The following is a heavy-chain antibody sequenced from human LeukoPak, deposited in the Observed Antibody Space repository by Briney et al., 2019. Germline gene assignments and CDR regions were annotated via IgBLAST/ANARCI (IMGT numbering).Heavy chain of an antibody. V-gene: IGHV3-23*01. D-gene: IGHD6-19*01. CDR1: GFTFSSYA. J-gene: IGHJ1*01. CDR2: ISGSGGST. CDR3: AKEGGGQWLVPPLDFQH. Sequence: PGGSLRLSCAASGFTFSSYAMSWVRQAPGKGLEWVSAISGSGGSTYYADSVKGRFTISRDNSKNTLYLQMNSLRAEDTAVYYCAKEGGGQWLVPPLDFQHWGQGTLVTASS.